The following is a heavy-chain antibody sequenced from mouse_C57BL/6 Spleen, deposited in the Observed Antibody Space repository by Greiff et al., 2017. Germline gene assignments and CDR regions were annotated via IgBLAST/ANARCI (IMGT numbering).Heavy chain of an antibody. CDR3: ARVITTVGYAMDY. Sequence: EVKLQESGGGLVKPGGSLKLSCAASGFTFSSYAMSWVRQTPEKRLEWVATISDGGSYTYYPDNVKGRFTISRDNAKNNLYLQMSHLKSEDTAMYYCARVITTVGYAMDYWGQGTSVTVSS. D-gene: IGHD1-1*01. J-gene: IGHJ4*01. V-gene: IGHV5-4*03. CDR1: GFTFSSYA. CDR2: ISDGGSYT.